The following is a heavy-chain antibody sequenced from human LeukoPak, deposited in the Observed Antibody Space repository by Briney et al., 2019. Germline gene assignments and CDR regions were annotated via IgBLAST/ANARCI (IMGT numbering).Heavy chain of an antibody. V-gene: IGHV3-30*18. D-gene: IGHD2-15*01. CDR1: RFTLSSYG. CDR2: ISYDGSNK. CDR3: AKDLQYCSGGSCRPDY. J-gene: IGHJ4*02. Sequence: GGSLRLSCAASRFTLSSYGMHWDRHAPGKVLGWVAFISYDGSNKYYADSVKGRFTISRHNSKNTLYLQMNSLRAEDTAVYYCAKDLQYCSGGSCRPDYWGQGKLVTVSS.